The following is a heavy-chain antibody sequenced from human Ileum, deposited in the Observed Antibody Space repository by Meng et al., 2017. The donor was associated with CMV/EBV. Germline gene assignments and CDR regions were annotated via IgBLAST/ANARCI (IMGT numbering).Heavy chain of an antibody. CDR1: GFTFSSYS. CDR2: ISSSSTI. J-gene: IGHJ6*02. CDR3: ARVGIVVVPAASGMDV. V-gene: IGHV3-48*04. D-gene: IGHD2-2*01. Sequence: GESLKISCAASGFTFSSYSMNWVRQAPGKGLEWVSYISSSSTIYYADSVKGRFTISRDNAKNSLYLQMNSLRAEDTAVYYCARVGIVVVPAASGMDVWGQGTTVTVSS.